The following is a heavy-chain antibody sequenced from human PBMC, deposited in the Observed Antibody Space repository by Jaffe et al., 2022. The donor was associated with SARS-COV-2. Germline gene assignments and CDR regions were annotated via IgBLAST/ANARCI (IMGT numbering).Heavy chain of an antibody. V-gene: IGHV4-61*01. CDR3: AKLSDSFDI. Sequence: QVQLQESGPGLVKPSETLSLTCTVSGGSVSSGSYYWTWIRQPPGKGLEWIGYIYYSGSTNYNPSLKSRVTISVDTSKNQFSLKLSSVTAADTAVYYCAKLSDSFDIWGQGTMVTVSS. CDR2: IYYSGST. J-gene: IGHJ3*02. CDR1: GGSVSSGSYY. D-gene: IGHD3-10*01.